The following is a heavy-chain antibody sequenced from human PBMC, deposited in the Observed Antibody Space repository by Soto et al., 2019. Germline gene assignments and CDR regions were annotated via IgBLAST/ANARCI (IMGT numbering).Heavy chain of an antibody. Sequence: GASVKVSGKASVDTFISYTISWVLQAPVEELEWMGGIIPIFGTANYAQKLQGRVTITAEESTSTAYMEVSGLRSEDTAVYYCARAGYYYDSSGYLLFRAFDIWGQGTMVTVSS. J-gene: IGHJ3*02. CDR2: IIPIFGTA. D-gene: IGHD3-22*01. CDR1: VDTFISYT. CDR3: ARAGYYYDSSGYLLFRAFDI. V-gene: IGHV1-69*13.